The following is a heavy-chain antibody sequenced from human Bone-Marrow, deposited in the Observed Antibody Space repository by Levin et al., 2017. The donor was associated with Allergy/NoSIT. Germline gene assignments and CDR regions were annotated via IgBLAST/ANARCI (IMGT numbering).Heavy chain of an antibody. CDR1: GFTFNSAW. CDR2: IYHDGSGT. D-gene: IGHD2/OR15-2a*01. J-gene: IGHJ6*02. V-gene: IGHV3-74*01. CDR3: ARDLSHGMVV. Sequence: GGSLRLSCVASGFTFNSAWMHWVRQVPGKGLLWVAHIYHDGSGTNYADFVRGRFTISRDNAKNTVYLQMNSLTAEDTAIYFCARDLSHGMVVWGQGTTVTVSS.